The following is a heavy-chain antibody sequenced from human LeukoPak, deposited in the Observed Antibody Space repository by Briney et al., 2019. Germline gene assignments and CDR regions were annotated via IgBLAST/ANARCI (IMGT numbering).Heavy chain of an antibody. J-gene: IGHJ4*02. CDR1: GFTVSTSY. CDR3: ARGLGYCTSTTCLLPFDY. CDR2: IYSGGST. D-gene: IGHD2-2*01. V-gene: IGHV3-53*01. Sequence: GGSLRLSCAASGFTVSTSYMIWVRQAPGKGLECVSVIYSGGSTYYADSVKGRFTVSRDNSKNTLYLQMNSLRAEDTAMYYCARGLGYCTSTTCLLPFDYWGQGTLVTVSS.